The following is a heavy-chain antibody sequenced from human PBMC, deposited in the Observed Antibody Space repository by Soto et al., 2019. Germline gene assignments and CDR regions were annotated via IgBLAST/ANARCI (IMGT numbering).Heavy chain of an antibody. V-gene: IGHV4-31*03. CDR3: ARARTYYDILTGYLSATDGMDV. D-gene: IGHD3-9*01. Sequence: SETLSLTCTVSGGSISRGGYYWSWIRQHPGKGLEWIGYIYYSGSTYYNPSLNSRVTISVDTSKNQLPLKLSSVTAADTAVYYCARARTYYDILTGYLSATDGMDVWGQGTTVTVS. CDR2: IYYSGST. CDR1: GGSISRGGYY. J-gene: IGHJ6*02.